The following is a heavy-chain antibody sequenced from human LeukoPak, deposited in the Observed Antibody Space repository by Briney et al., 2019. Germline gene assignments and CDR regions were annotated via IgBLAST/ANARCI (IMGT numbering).Heavy chain of an antibody. Sequence: SATLTCKASGGTFRRYAISWVRQAPGQGLEWMGGIIPIFGTANYAQKCHGRVTIPTDESTSTAYMELSSLRSEDTAVYYCASGGEDYGGYVIAYWGQGPLVTVSS. J-gene: IGHJ4*02. CDR2: IIPIFGTA. D-gene: IGHD4-17*01. CDR1: GGTFRRYA. V-gene: IGHV1-69*05. CDR3: ASGGEDYGGYVIAY.